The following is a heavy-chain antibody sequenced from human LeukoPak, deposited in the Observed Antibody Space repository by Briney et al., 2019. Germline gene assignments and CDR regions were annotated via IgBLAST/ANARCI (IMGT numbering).Heavy chain of an antibody. J-gene: IGHJ3*02. D-gene: IGHD3-3*01. CDR2: INPSGGST. Sequence: ASVKVSCKASGYTFTSYDLNWVRQAPGQGLEWMGIINPSGGSTSYAQKFQGRVTMTRDTSTSTVYMELSSLRSEDTAVYYCARDIGGADAFDIWGQGTMVTVSS. CDR3: ARDIGGADAFDI. V-gene: IGHV1-46*01. CDR1: GYTFTSYD.